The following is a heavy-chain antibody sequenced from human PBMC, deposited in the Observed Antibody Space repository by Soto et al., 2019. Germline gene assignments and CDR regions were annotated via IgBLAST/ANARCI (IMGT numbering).Heavy chain of an antibody. D-gene: IGHD1-26*01. CDR3: ARDSYNGSDLGMGYYCDY. J-gene: IGHJ4*02. Sequence: QVQLQESGPGLVKPSQTLSLTCTVSGGSISSGGYYWSWIRQHPGKGLEWIGYIYYSGSTYYNPSLKSRVTISVDTSKNQFSLKLSSVTAADTAVYYCARDSYNGSDLGMGYYCDYWGQGTLVTVSS. CDR1: GGSISSGGYY. V-gene: IGHV4-31*03. CDR2: IYYSGST.